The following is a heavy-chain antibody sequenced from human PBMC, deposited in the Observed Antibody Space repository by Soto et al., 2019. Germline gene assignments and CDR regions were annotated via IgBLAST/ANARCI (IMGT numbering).Heavy chain of an antibody. D-gene: IGHD1-26*01. CDR3: ARGVTGGTYDS. CDR2: LIPIFGKA. V-gene: IGHV1-69*01. J-gene: IGHJ5*01. CDR1: GGSFSSDA. Sequence: QVQLVQSGAEVQKPDSSVKVSCTASGGSFSSDAITWVRRPPRQGLEWMGGLIPIFGKATYAQKFQDRVTFTADEATSTAYMELSGLKSEDTAIYYCARGVTGGTYDSWGQGTLVVVSS.